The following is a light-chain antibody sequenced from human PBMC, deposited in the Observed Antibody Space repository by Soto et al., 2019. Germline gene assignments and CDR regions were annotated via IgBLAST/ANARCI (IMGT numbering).Light chain of an antibody. CDR3: QSYDSSLSGHVV. CDR1: SSNTGAGYD. J-gene: IGLJ2*01. Sequence: QPVLTQPPSVSGAPGQRVTISCTGSSSNTGAGYDVHWYQQLPGTAPKLLIYGNSNRPSGVPDRFSGSKSGTSASLAITGLQAEDEADYYCQSYDSSLSGHVVFGGGTKLTVL. CDR2: GNS. V-gene: IGLV1-40*01.